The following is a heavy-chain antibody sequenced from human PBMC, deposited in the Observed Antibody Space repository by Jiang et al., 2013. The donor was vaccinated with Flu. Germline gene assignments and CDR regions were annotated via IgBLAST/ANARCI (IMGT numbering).Heavy chain of an antibody. D-gene: IGHD1-1*01. CDR1: GDSVSSNSAA. CDR2: TYCRSKCYN. CDR3: ARGNSGTTVSLFGS. Sequence: QTLSLTCAISGDSVSSNSAAWNWIRQSPSRGLEWLGRTYCRSKCYNDYAVSVKSRISINPDTSKNQFSLQLNSVTPEDTAVYYCARGNSGTTVSLFGSWGQGTLVTVSS. J-gene: IGHJ4*02. V-gene: IGHV6-1*01.